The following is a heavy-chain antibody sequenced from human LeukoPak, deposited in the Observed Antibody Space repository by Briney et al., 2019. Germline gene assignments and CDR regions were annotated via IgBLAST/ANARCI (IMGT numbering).Heavy chain of an antibody. CDR1: GYSFVFFG. CDR3: ARAVSGSLYGDFDF. J-gene: IGHJ4*02. V-gene: IGHV1-18*01. Sequence: GASVKVSCKASGYSFVFFGVSWVRQATGQGLEWMGWIDSHNGDTKYAERLQGRVFMTTDTSTSISYMELRSLRSDDTAVYYCARAVSGSLYGDFDFWGQGTLVTVSS. D-gene: IGHD1-26*01. CDR2: IDSHNGDT.